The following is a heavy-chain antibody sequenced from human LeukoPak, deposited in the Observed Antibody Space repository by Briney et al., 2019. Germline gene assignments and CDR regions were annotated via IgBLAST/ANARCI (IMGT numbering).Heavy chain of an antibody. V-gene: IGHV4-39*01. D-gene: IGHD4-17*01. CDR3: ARTTVTTSNYFDY. Sequence: SETLSLTCTVSGGSISSSSYYWGWIRQPPGKGLEWIGSIYYSGSTYYNPSLKSRVTISVDTSKNQFSLKLSSVTAADTAVYYCARTTVTTSNYFDYWGQGTLVTVSS. CDR1: GGSISSSSYY. J-gene: IGHJ4*02. CDR2: IYYSGST.